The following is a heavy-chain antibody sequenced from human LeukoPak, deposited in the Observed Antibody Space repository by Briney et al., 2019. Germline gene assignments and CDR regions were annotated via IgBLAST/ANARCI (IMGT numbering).Heavy chain of an antibody. V-gene: IGHV1-3*04. J-gene: IGHJ4*02. Sequence: GASVKVSCKASGYTFTSYAIHWVRQAPGQRLEWLGWINTGNGDTRYSQTFQGRVTITSYTSARTAYMELSSLRSEDTAVYYCARDLGSGSLHYWGQGTLVTVSS. D-gene: IGHD1-26*01. CDR2: INTGNGDT. CDR3: ARDLGSGSLHY. CDR1: GYTFTSYA.